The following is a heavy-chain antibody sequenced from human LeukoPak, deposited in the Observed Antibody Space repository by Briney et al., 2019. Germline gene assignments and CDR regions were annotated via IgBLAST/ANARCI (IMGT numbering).Heavy chain of an antibody. D-gene: IGHD1-14*01. J-gene: IGHJ4*02. CDR3: ARDAPGGLAIDY. V-gene: IGHV3-23*01. CDR2: ISGSGGST. CDR1: GFTFSSYG. Sequence: PGGSLRLSCAASGFTFSSYGMSWVRQARGKGLEWVSAISGSGGSTYYADSVKGRFTISRDNSKNTLYLQMNSLRVEDTALYYCARDAPGGLAIDYWGQGTLVTVSS.